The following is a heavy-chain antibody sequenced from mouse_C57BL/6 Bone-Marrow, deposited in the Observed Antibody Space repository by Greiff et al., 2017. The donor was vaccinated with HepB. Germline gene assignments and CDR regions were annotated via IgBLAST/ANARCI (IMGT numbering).Heavy chain of an antibody. D-gene: IGHD1-1*01. J-gene: IGHJ4*01. CDR1: GYAFSSYW. V-gene: IGHV1-80*01. CDR2: IYPGDGDT. Sequence: VQLVESGAELVKPGASVKISCKASGYAFSSYWLNWVKQRPGKGLEWIGQIYPGDGDTNYNGKFKGKATLTADKSASTAYMQLSSLTSEDSAVYFCARTTTVVHYYAMDYWGQGTSVTVSS. CDR3: ARTTTVVHYYAMDY.